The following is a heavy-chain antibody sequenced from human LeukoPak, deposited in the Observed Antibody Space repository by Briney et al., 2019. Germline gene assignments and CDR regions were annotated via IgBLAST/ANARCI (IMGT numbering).Heavy chain of an antibody. V-gene: IGHV3-23*01. D-gene: IGHD7-27*01. CDR1: GLTLSNYA. CDR2: ISGSGAGT. J-gene: IGHJ4*02. Sequence: GGSLRLSCAASGLTLSNYAMSWVRQAPGKGLEWVSAISGSGAGTYYADSVKGRFTISTDYSKSTLYLQMNSLRAEDTAVYYCATLGRVDVADYWGQGTLVTVSS. CDR3: ATLGRVDVADY.